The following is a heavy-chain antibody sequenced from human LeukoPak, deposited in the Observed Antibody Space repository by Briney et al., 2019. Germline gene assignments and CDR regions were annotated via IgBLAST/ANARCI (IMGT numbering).Heavy chain of an antibody. CDR2: ISGSGGST. V-gene: IGHV3-23*01. CDR3: AKVLDYYGSGSYYTPCFDY. Sequence: GGSLRLSCAASGFTLSSYAMSWGRQAPWKGLEWVSAISGSGGSTYYADSVKGRFTISRDNSKNTLYLQMHSLRAEDTAVCYCAKVLDYYGSGSYYTPCFDYWSQGTLVTVSS. J-gene: IGHJ4*02. D-gene: IGHD3-10*01. CDR1: GFTLSSYA.